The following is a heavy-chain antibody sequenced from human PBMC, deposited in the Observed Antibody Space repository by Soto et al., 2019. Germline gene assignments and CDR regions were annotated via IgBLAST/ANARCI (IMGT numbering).Heavy chain of an antibody. V-gene: IGHV3-7*01. CDR3: ASGGAVAGTH. J-gene: IGHJ4*02. CDR1: GFTFSSYW. CDR2: IKEDGSDK. Sequence: QLMESGGGLVLPGGSLRLSCGASGFTFSSYWMSWVRQAPGKGLEWVANIKEDGSDKYYVDSVKGRFTISRDNAKNSLYLQMNSLRAEDTAVYYCASGGAVAGTHWGQGSLVTVST. D-gene: IGHD6-19*01.